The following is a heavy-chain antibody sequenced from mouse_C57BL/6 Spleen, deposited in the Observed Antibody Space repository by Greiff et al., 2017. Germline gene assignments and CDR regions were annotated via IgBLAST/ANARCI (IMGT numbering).Heavy chain of an antibody. V-gene: IGHV7-3*01. CDR1: GFTFTDYY. CDR2: IRNKANGYTT. Sequence: EVKLVESGGGLVQPGGSLSLSCAASGFTFTDYYMSWVRQPPGKALEWLGFIRNKANGYTTEYSASVKGRFTISRDNSQSILYLQMNALRAEDSATYYCARYTGYWFAYWGQGTLVTVSA. CDR3: ARYTGYWFAY. D-gene: IGHD3-1*01. J-gene: IGHJ3*01.